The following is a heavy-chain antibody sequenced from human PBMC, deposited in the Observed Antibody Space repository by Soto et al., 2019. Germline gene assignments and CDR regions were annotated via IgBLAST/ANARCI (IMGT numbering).Heavy chain of an antibody. V-gene: IGHV3-23*01. D-gene: IGHD6-19*01. J-gene: IGHJ5*02. CDR3: AKHSSGWYESWFDP. CDR1: GFTFSSYA. CDR2: ISGSGGST. Sequence: GGSLRLSCAASGFTFSSYAMSWVRQAPGKGLEWVSAISGSGGSTYYADTVKGRFTISRDNSKNTLYLQMNSLRAEDTAVYYCAKHSSGWYESWFDPWGQGTLVTVSS.